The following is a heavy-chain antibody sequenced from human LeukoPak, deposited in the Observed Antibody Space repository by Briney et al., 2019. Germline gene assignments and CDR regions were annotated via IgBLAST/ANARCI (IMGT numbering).Heavy chain of an antibody. CDR1: GGTFSNWG. J-gene: IGHJ6*02. V-gene: IGHV1-69*04. CDR2: IIPILGIS. D-gene: IGHD3-10*01. CDR3: ARTHPTYGSGSYYAYGMDV. Sequence: ASVTVSCKASGGTFSNWGISWVRQAPGQGLEWMGRIIPILGISNYAQKFQGRVTITADKTTTTASMELSSLRSEDTAVYFCARTHPTYGSGSYYAYGMDVWGQGTTVTVSS.